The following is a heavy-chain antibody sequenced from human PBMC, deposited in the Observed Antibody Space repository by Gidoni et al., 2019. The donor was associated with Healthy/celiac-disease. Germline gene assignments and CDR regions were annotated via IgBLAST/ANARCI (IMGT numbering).Heavy chain of an antibody. Sequence: EVQLVESGEGLVQPGGSLRLSCAASGFTFSSHWMHWVRHAPGKGLVWVSLINSDGGSTSYANSVKGRFTISRDNAKNTLYLQMNSLRAEDTAVYYCARDGKATVTTGAAIYYYYYGMDVWGQGTTVTVSS. CDR2: INSDGGST. D-gene: IGHD4-17*01. J-gene: IGHJ6*02. CDR1: GFTFSSHW. V-gene: IGHV3-74*01. CDR3: ARDGKATVTTGAAIYYYYYGMDV.